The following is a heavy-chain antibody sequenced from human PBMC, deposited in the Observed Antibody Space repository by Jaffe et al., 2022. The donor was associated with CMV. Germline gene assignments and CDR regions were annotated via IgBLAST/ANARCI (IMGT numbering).Heavy chain of an antibody. CDR2: IDPSDSFT. J-gene: IGHJ3*01. CDR3: ARDATVTTWYGDAFDF. CDR1: GYSFPTYW. Sequence: EVQLVQSGAEVRKPGESLRISCKGSGYSFPTYWINWMRQMPGKGLEWMGRIDPSDSFTNYSPSFQGHVTISVDKSITTAYLQWSSLKASDTAIYYCARDATVTTWYGDAFDFWGQGTMVTVSS. V-gene: IGHV5-10-1*03. D-gene: IGHD4-17*01.